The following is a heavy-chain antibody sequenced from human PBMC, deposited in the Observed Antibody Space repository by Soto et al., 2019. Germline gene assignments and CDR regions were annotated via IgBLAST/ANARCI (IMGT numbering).Heavy chain of an antibody. CDR2: INAGNGNT. V-gene: IGHV1-3*01. CDR1: GYTFTSYA. Sequence: ASVKVSCKASGYTFTSYAMHWVRQAPGQRLEWMGWINAGNGNTKYSQKFQGRVTITRDTSASTAYMELSSLRSEDTAVYYCASPEGYSGSYYYWGQGTLVTVSS. CDR3: ASPEGYSGSYYY. J-gene: IGHJ4*02. D-gene: IGHD1-26*01.